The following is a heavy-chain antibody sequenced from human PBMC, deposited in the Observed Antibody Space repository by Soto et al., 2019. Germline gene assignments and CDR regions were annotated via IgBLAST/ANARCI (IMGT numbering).Heavy chain of an antibody. CDR3: ARRSSSWDGSLVGYYYYMDV. Sequence: SETLSLPCTVSGGSISSYYWSWIRQPPGKGLEWIGYIYYSGSTNYNPSLKSRVTISVDTSKNHFSLKLSSVTAADTAVYYCARRSSSWDGSLVGYYYYMDVWGKGTTVTVSS. CDR1: GGSISSYY. D-gene: IGHD6-13*01. V-gene: IGHV4-59*08. CDR2: IYYSGST. J-gene: IGHJ6*03.